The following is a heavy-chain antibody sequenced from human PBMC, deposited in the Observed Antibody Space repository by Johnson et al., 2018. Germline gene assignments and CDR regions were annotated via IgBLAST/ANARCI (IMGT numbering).Heavy chain of an antibody. Sequence: VQLVESGGGLVKPGGSLRLSCAASGFTFSSYSMNWVRQAPGKGLEWVSSISSRSSYIYYADSVKGRFTISRDNSKNTLYLQMNSLRGEDTAVFYCAKDGAGYFTNGVCNAPMDVWGQGTTVTGSS. CDR3: AKDGAGYFTNGVCNAPMDV. J-gene: IGHJ6*02. V-gene: IGHV3-21*04. CDR2: ISSRSSYI. CDR1: GFTFSSYS. D-gene: IGHD2-8*01.